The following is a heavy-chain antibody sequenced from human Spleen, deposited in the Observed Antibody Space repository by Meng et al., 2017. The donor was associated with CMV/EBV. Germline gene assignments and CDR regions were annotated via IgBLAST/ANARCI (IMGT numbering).Heavy chain of an antibody. CDR2: IRSKANNYAT. CDR3: TRMGGAYFQGFDP. Sequence: SGVTFSASAMHWVRQASGKGLEWVGRIRSKANNYATGYAASVKGRFTISRDDSENTAYLQMNSLKTEDTAMYYCTRMGGAYFQGFDPWGQGTLVTVS. D-gene: IGHD3-16*01. CDR1: GVTFSASA. J-gene: IGHJ5*02. V-gene: IGHV3-73*01.